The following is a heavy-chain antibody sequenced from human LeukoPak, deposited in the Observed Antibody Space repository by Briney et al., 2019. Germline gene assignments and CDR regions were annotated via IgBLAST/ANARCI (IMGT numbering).Heavy chain of an antibody. CDR3: ARGRDMVRGVDNWFDP. J-gene: IGHJ5*02. CDR1: GGSISSSSYY. V-gene: IGHV4-61*01. CDR2: IYYSGST. Sequence: SETLSLTCTVSGGSISSSSYYWSWIRQPPGKGLEWIGYIYYSGSTNYNPSLKSRVTISVDTSKNQFSLKLSSVTAADTAVYYCARGRDMVRGVDNWFDPWGQGTLVTVSS. D-gene: IGHD3-10*01.